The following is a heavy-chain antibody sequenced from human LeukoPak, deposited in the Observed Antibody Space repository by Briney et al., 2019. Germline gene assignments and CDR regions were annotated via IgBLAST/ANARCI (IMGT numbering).Heavy chain of an antibody. D-gene: IGHD6-19*01. Sequence: GGSLRLSCAASGITFSNAWMTWVRQAPGKGLEWVGRIYRSSNGETTDYGAPVKGRFTMSRDDSKNTLYPQMNSLKTEDTAVYYCTTYSSGSCPFWGQGTLVTVSS. CDR2: IYRSSNGETT. J-gene: IGHJ4*02. V-gene: IGHV3-15*01. CDR3: TTYSSGSCPF. CDR1: GITFSNAW.